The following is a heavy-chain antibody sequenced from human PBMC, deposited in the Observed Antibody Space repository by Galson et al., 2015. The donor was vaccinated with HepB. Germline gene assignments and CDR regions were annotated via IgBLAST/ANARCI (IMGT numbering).Heavy chain of an antibody. D-gene: IGHD5-18*01. J-gene: IGHJ2*01. Sequence: ETLSLTCTVSGGSISSSSYYWGWIRQPPGKGLEWIGSIYYSGSTYYNPSLKSRVTVSVDTSKNQFSLKLSSVTAADTAVYYCARQSSGYGWYFGLWGRGTLVTVSS. CDR1: GGSISSSSYY. V-gene: IGHV4-39*01. CDR2: IYYSGST. CDR3: ARQSSGYGWYFGL.